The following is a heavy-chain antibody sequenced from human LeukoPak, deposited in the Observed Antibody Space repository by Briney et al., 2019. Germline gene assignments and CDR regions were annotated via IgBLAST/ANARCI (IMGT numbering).Heavy chain of an antibody. D-gene: IGHD3-3*01. CDR1: GGSISSSSYY. V-gene: IGHV4-39*07. CDR3: AAYYDFWSGYLNWFDP. Sequence: SETLSLTCTVPGGSISSSSYYWGWIRQPPGKGLEWIGSIYYSGSTYYNPSLKSRVTISVDTSKNQFSPKLSSVTAADTAVYYCAAYYDFWSGYLNWFDPWGQGTLVTVSS. CDR2: IYYSGST. J-gene: IGHJ5*02.